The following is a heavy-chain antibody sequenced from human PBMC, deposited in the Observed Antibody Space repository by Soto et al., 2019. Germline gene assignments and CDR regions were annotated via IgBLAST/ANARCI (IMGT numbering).Heavy chain of an antibody. CDR2: VSSSGSTA. Sequence: GGSLRLSCAASGFTFSRFELHWVRQAPGKGLEWISYVSSSGSTAYYASSVEGRFTISRDNANNSVYLQMDSLRAEDTALYYCTRAAWFPYLSFYWGQGALVTVSS. CDR1: GFTFSRFE. J-gene: IGHJ4*02. CDR3: TRAAWFPYLSFY. D-gene: IGHD3-10*01. V-gene: IGHV3-48*03.